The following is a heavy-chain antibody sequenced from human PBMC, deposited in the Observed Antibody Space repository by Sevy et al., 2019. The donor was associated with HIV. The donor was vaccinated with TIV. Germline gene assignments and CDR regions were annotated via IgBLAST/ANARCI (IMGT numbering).Heavy chain of an antibody. CDR2: ITFDGRNK. CDR1: GFIFRDYG. V-gene: IGHV3-30*02. J-gene: IGHJ3*02. Sequence: GESLKISCAASGFIFRDYGMHWVRQAPGKGLEWVTFITFDGRNKNYGDSVRGRFTISRDNAKNTLYVQMNSLRDEDTAVYYCAKESLVRGIKTEAFHIWGQGTMVTVSS. D-gene: IGHD3-10*01. CDR3: AKESLVRGIKTEAFHI.